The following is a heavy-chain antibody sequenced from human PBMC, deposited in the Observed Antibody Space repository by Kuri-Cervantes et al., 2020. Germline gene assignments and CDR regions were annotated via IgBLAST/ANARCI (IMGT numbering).Heavy chain of an antibody. CDR2: ISSSSYI. Sequence: GGSLRLSCAASGFTLSDYYMSWIRQAPGKGLEWVSSISSSSYIYYADSVKGRFTISRDNAKNSLYLQMNSLRAEDTAVYYCARVTQPAAVDYWGQGTLVTVSS. CDR3: ARVTQPAAVDY. D-gene: IGHD2-2*01. V-gene: IGHV3-69-1*01. J-gene: IGHJ4*02. CDR1: GFTLSDYY.